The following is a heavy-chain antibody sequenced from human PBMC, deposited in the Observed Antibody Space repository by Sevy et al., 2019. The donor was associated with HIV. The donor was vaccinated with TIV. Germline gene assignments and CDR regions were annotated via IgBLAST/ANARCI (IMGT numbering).Heavy chain of an antibody. CDR2: INSGGGST. J-gene: IGHJ4*02. V-gene: IGHV3-23*01. CDR1: GFTFTEFV. Sequence: GGSLRLSCAASGFTFTEFVMSWVRQAPGKGLEWVSTINSGGGSTYYADSVKGRFTISRDNSQNTLDLQMNSLRAEDTAVYYCARGKSGYGYGLDYWGQGTLVTVSS. D-gene: IGHD5-18*01. CDR3: ARGKSGYGYGLDY.